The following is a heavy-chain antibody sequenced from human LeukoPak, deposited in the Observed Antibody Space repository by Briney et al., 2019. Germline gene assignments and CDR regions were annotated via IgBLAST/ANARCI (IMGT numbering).Heavy chain of an antibody. V-gene: IGHV3-23*01. CDR3: ASRSNGYSSWYFDL. CDR1: GFTFSSYA. D-gene: IGHD5-24*01. CDR2: TGVIGDT. Sequence: GGSLRLSCAASGFTFSSYAMSWVRQAPGKGLEWVSATGVIGDTYYADSVKGRFTISRDNSKNTLYLQMNSLRVEDTAVYYCASRSNGYSSWYFDLWGRGTLVTVSS. J-gene: IGHJ2*01.